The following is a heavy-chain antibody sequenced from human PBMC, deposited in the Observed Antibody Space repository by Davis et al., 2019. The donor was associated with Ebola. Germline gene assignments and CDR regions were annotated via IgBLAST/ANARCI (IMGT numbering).Heavy chain of an antibody. CDR3: RSNFDF. V-gene: IGHV3-15*01. Sequence: GGSLRLSCAASGFTVSSNYMSWVRQAPGKGLEWVGRIKSKSDGGAADYAAPVKGRFTISRDDSKNTVYLQMNSLKTEDTAVYYCRSNFDFWGQGALVTVSS. CDR2: IKSKSDGGAA. J-gene: IGHJ4*02. CDR1: GFTVSSNY.